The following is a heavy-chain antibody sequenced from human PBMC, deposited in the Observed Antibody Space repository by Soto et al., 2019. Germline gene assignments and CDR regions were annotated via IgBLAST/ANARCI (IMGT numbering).Heavy chain of an antibody. CDR3: ARVDYYDSSGYPIYYYYGMDV. V-gene: IGHV1-69*06. D-gene: IGHD3-22*01. CDR1: GGTFSSYA. Sequence: QVQLVQSGAEVKKPGSSVKVSCKASGGTFSSYAISWVRQSPGQGLEWMGGIIPIFGTANYAQKFQGRVTLSADKSTSTAYMELSSLRSEDTAVYYCARVDYYDSSGYPIYYYYGMDVWGQGTTVTVSS. CDR2: IIPIFGTA. J-gene: IGHJ6*02.